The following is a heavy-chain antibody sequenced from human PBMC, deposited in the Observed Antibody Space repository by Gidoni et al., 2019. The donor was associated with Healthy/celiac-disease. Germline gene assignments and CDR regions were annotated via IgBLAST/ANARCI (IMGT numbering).Heavy chain of an antibody. V-gene: IGHV3-48*01. J-gene: IGHJ4*02. CDR2: ISSSSSTI. D-gene: IGHD3-22*01. CDR3: ARRIRDYYDSSGVDY. CDR1: GFTFRSYS. Sequence: EVQLVESGGGLVQPGGSLRLSCAASGFTFRSYSMNWVRQAPGKGLEWGSYISSSSSTIYYADSVKGRFTISRDNAKNSLYLQMNSLRAEDTAVYYCARRIRDYYDSSGVDYWGQGTLVTVSS.